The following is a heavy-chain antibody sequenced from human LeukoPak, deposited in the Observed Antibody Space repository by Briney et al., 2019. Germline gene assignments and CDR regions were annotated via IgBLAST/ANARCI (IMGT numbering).Heavy chain of an antibody. Sequence: GGSLRLSCAASGFTFSSYGMHWVRQAPGKGLEWVAFIRYDGSNKYYADSVKGRFTISRDNSKNTLYLQMNSLRAEDTAVYYCAKGSSSLVDYFDYWGQGTLVTVSS. V-gene: IGHV3-30*02. J-gene: IGHJ4*02. CDR3: AKGSSSLVDYFDY. CDR2: IRYDGSNK. CDR1: GFTFSSYG. D-gene: IGHD2-15*01.